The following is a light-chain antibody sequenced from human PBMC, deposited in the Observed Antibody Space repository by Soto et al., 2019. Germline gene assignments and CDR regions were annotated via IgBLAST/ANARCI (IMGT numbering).Light chain of an antibody. CDR2: VGAGGIVG. CDR3: GADHGRGNNFVWV. J-gene: IGLJ3*02. Sequence: QAVVTQPPSASASLGASVTLTCTLSSGYSNYKVDWYQQRPGKGPRFVMRVGAGGIVGSKGDGIPDRFSVLGSGLNRFLTIKNIQEEDESDYHCGADHGRGNNFVWVFGGGTQLTVL. CDR1: SGYSNYK. V-gene: IGLV9-49*01.